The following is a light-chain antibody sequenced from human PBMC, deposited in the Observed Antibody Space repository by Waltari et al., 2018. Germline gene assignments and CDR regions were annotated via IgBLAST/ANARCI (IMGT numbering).Light chain of an antibody. CDR2: KAS. Sequence: DIQMTKSPSTLSASVGDRVTIPCRASQSISSLLAWYQQKPGKAPKLLIYKASSLESGVPSKFSGIGSGTEFTLTISSLQPDDFATYYCQQYNTYPLTFGGGTKVEIK. V-gene: IGKV1-5*03. J-gene: IGKJ4*01. CDR1: QSISSL. CDR3: QQYNTYPLT.